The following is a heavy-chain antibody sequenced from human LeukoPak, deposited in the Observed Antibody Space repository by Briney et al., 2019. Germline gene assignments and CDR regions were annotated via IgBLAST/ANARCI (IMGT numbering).Heavy chain of an antibody. V-gene: IGHV4-38-2*01. CDR2: IYHSGST. CDR3: ARHSFAQLGLDWFDP. D-gene: IGHD7-27*01. Sequence: SETLSLTCAVSGYSISSGYYWGWIRQPPGKGLEWIGSIYHSGSTNYNPSLKSRVTISVDTSKNQFSLKLSSVTAADTAVYYCARHSFAQLGLDWFDPWGQGTLVTVSS. CDR1: GYSISSGYY. J-gene: IGHJ5*02.